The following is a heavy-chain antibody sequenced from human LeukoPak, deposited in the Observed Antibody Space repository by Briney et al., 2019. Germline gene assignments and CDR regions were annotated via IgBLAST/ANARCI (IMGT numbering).Heavy chain of an antibody. CDR1: GYTFTGYY. V-gene: IGHV1-46*01. Sequence: GASVKVSCKASGYTFTGYYIHWVRQAPGQGLEWMGVINPSGGSTTYAQKFQGRLTMTRDTSTSTVYMELSSLRSEDTATHFCARAGGYYLGYFDLWGQGTLVTVSS. J-gene: IGHJ4*02. D-gene: IGHD3-22*01. CDR3: ARAGGYYLGYFDL. CDR2: INPSGGST.